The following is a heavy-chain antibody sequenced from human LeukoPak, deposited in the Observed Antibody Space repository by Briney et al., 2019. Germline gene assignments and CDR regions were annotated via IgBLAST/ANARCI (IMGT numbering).Heavy chain of an antibody. CDR2: IVVGSGNT. V-gene: IGHV1-58*01. CDR1: GFTFTSSA. D-gene: IGHD5-12*01. Sequence: ASVKVSCKASGFTFTSSAVQWVRQARGQRLEWIGWIVVGSGNTNYAQKFQERVTITRDMSTSTAYMELSSLRSEGTAVYYCARQGGYSNAIGMGYWGQGTLVIVSS. J-gene: IGHJ4*02. CDR3: ARQGGYSNAIGMGY.